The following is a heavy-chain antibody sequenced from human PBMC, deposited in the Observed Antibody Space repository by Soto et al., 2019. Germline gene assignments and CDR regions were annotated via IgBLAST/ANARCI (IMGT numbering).Heavy chain of an antibody. V-gene: IGHV4-59*01. D-gene: IGHD1-26*01. CDR2: VYDNGRP. CDR1: GGSISVYY. CDR3: ARGVGASPPRY. J-gene: IGHJ4*02. Sequence: AETLSLTCAVSGGSISVYYWSWIRQSPSQGLEWVGDVYDNGRPYYSASLKSRGTILADTYKKHMPLKLTSATAADTAVYYCARGVGASPPRYWGRGTLVTVSS.